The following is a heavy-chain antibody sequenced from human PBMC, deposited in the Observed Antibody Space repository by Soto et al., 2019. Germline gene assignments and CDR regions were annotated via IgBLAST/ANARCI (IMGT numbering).Heavy chain of an antibody. V-gene: IGHV4-34*01. D-gene: IGHD3-9*01. CDR3: AGWRGILTGYYGWHRSWDYGMDV. J-gene: IGHJ6*02. Sequence: SETRSLTCAVYGGSFSGYYWSWIRQPPGKGLEWIGEINHSGSTNYNPSLKSRVTISVDTSKNQFSLKLSSVTAAGTAVYYCAGWRGILTGYYGWHRSWDYGMDVWGQGTTVTVSS. CDR1: GGSFSGYY. CDR2: INHSGST.